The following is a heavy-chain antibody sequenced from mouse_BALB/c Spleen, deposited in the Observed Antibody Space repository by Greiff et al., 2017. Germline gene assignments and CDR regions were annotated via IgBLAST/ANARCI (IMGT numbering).Heavy chain of an antibody. CDR2: IWGDGST. D-gene: IGHD1-1*01. CDR3: ARGRYGTSFDY. CDR1: GFSFTGYG. V-gene: IGHV2-6-7*01. J-gene: IGHJ2*01. Sequence: VKLMESGPGLVAPSQCLSITCTVSGFSFTGYGVYWVRQPPGKGLEWMGMIWGDGSTDYNSALKSRLSTSKDNSKSHLFLKMNSVHTDDTARYYCARGRYGTSFDYWGQGTTVTVSA.